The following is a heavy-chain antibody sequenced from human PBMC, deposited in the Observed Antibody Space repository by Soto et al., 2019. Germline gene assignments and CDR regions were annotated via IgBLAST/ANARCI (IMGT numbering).Heavy chain of an antibody. CDR1: GYTLTELS. CDR3: GRGRWSVGATFTFFDY. D-gene: IGHD1-26*01. V-gene: IGHV1-24*01. Sequence: ASVKVSCKVSGYTLTELSMHWVRQAPGKGLEWMGGFDPEDGETIYAQKFQGRVTMTRDTSTGTVDMELSSLRSEDTAVYYCGRGRWSVGATFTFFDYWGQGTLVTVSS. J-gene: IGHJ4*02. CDR2: FDPEDGET.